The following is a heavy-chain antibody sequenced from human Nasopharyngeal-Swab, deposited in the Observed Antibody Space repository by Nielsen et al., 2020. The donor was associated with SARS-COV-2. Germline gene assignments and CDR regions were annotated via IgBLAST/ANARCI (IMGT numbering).Heavy chain of an antibody. CDR2: MNPNSGNT. CDR3: ASTRRLSGPFAFDI. Sequence: ASVKVSCKASGYTFTSYDINWVRQATGQGLEWMGWMNPNSGNTGYAQKFQGSVTMTRNTSISTAYMELSSLRSEDTAVYYCASTRRLSGPFAFDIWGQGTMVTVSS. CDR1: GYTFTSYD. J-gene: IGHJ3*02. D-gene: IGHD2/OR15-2a*01. V-gene: IGHV1-8*01.